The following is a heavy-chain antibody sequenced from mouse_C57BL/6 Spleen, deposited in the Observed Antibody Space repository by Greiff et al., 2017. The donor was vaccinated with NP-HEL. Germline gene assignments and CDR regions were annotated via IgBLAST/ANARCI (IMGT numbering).Heavy chain of an antibody. CDR2: IYPSDSET. D-gene: IGHD1-1*01. CDR1: GYTFTSYW. CDR3: ARGGSSYVAWFAY. V-gene: IGHV1-61*01. J-gene: IGHJ3*01. Sequence: QVQLQQSGAELVRPGSSVKLSCKASGYTFTSYWMDWVKQRPGQGLEWIGNIYPSDSETHYNQKFKDKATLTVDKSSSTAYMQLSSLTSEDSAVYYCARGGSSYVAWFAYWGQGTLVTVSA.